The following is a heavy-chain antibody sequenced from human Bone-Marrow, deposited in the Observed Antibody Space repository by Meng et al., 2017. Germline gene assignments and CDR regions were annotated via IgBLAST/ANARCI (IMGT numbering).Heavy chain of an antibody. CDR1: GGSISSSNW. J-gene: IGHJ5*02. V-gene: IGHV4-4*02. Sequence: QGRLEESGPGLVKPSGYLSLPCAGFGGSISSSNWWSWVRQPPGKGLEWIGEIYHSGSTNYNPSLKSRVTISVDKSKNQFSLKLSSVTAADTAVYYCARRVSGSGLTTDWFDPWGQGTLVTVSS. CDR3: ARRVSGSGLTTDWFDP. D-gene: IGHD4-17*01. CDR2: IYHSGST.